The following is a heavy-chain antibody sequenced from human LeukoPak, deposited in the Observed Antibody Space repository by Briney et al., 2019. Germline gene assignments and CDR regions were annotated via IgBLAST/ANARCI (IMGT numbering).Heavy chain of an antibody. D-gene: IGHD5-18*01. J-gene: IGHJ4*02. CDR2: INPNSGGT. CDR1: GYTFTGYY. V-gene: IGHV1-2*02. Sequence: ASVKVSCKASGYTFTGYYMHWVRQAPGQGLEWMGWINPNSGGTNYAQKFQGRVTMTRDTSISTAYMELSRLRSDDTAVYYCARVRVGGIQLSYFDYWGQGTLVTVSS. CDR3: ARVRVGGIQLSYFDY.